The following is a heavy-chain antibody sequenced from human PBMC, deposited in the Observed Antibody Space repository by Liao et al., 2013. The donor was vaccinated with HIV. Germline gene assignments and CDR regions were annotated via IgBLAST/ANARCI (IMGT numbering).Heavy chain of an antibody. V-gene: IGHV4-34*01. D-gene: IGHD1-26*01. CDR2: INHSGGT. CDR1: GGSFRDYY. Sequence: QVQLQQWGAGLLKPSETLSLTCAVYGGSFRDYYWSWIRQSPGKGLEWIGEINHSGGTNYNPSLKSRVSISVDTSKNQFSLKLSSVTAADTAVYYCARAWELYYFDSWGQGTLVTVSS. CDR3: ARAWELYYFDS. J-gene: IGHJ4*02.